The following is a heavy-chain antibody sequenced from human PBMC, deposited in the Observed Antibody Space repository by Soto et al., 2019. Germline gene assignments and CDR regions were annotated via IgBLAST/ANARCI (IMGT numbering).Heavy chain of an antibody. CDR1: DGSIITYF. J-gene: IGHJ4*02. CDR3: ARGGQDFWSGPFDY. CDR2: IDNSGNT. V-gene: IGHV4-4*07. Sequence: SETLSLTCTVSDGSIITYFCNLIRHPAGKGLEWIGRIDNSGNTNYNPSLKSRVTMSADTSRNQFSLKLNSVTAADTAVYYCARGGQDFWSGPFDYWGQGALVTVSS. D-gene: IGHD3-3*01.